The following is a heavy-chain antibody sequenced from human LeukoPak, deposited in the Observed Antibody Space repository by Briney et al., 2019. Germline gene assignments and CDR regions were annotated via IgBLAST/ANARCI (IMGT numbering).Heavy chain of an antibody. CDR2: IYYSGST. CDR1: GGSIGSYY. CDR3: ARRKARAGYYYYMDV. V-gene: IGHV4-59*01. J-gene: IGHJ6*03. D-gene: IGHD6-19*01. Sequence: PSETLSLTCTVSGGSIGSYYWSWIRQPPGKGLEWIGYIYYSGSTNYNPSLKSRVTISVDTSKNQFSLKLSSVTAADTAVYYCARRKARAGYYYYMDVWGKGTTVTVSS.